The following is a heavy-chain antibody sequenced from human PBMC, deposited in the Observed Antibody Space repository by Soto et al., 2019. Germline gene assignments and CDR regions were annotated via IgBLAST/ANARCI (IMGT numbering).Heavy chain of an antibody. D-gene: IGHD1-26*01. CDR3: AKDFRSSRGVGATKGFDY. J-gene: IGHJ4*02. CDR2: ISYDGSNK. V-gene: IGHV3-30*18. Sequence: QVQLVESGGGVVQPGRSLRLSCAASGFTFSSYGMHWVRQAPGKGLEWVAVISYDGSNKYYADSVKGRFTISRDNSKNTLYLQMNSLRAEDTAVYYCAKDFRSSRGVGATKGFDYWGQGTLVTVSS. CDR1: GFTFSSYG.